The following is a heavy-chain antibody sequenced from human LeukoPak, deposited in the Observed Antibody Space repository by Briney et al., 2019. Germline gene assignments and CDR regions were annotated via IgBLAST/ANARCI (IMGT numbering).Heavy chain of an antibody. CDR3: ARRQQTGGDNGLYNWFDP. Sequence: SGTLSLTCTVSDGSSSSSSWNWLRQPPGKGLEWIGYIYYSGSTKYNPSLESRVTISVDTSKNQISLNLRSVTAADTAIYYCARRQQTGGDNGLYNWFDPWGQGILVTVSS. CDR1: DGSSSSSS. D-gene: IGHD2-21*01. J-gene: IGHJ5*02. V-gene: IGHV4-59*08. CDR2: IYYSGST.